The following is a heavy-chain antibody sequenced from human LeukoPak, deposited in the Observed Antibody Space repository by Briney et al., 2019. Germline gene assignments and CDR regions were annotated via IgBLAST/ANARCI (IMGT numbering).Heavy chain of an antibody. CDR3: AKVGFSEMEWLLYSDH. CDR1: GFTFSSYG. CDR2: IWYDGSNK. Sequence: GGSLRLSCAASGFTFSSYGMHWVRQAPGKGLEWVAVIWYDGSNKYYGDSVKGRFTISRDNSKNTLYLQMNSLRAEDTAVYYCAKVGFSEMEWLLYSDHWGQGTLVTVSS. V-gene: IGHV3-33*06. D-gene: IGHD3-3*01. J-gene: IGHJ4*02.